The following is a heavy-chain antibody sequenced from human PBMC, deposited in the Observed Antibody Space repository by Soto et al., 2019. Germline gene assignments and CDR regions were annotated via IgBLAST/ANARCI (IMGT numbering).Heavy chain of an antibody. D-gene: IGHD2-15*01. CDR1: GGSIRTTSYY. V-gene: IGHV4-39*01. CDR3: ARWVVAASAYWYFDL. J-gene: IGHJ2*01. Sequence: QLQESGPGLVKPSETLSLTCTVSGGSIRTTSYYWGWIRQSPGKGLESIGSIFHSGATNYNPSLKSRVSISVDTSKNQFSLEMNFVTAADTAVYYCARWVVAASAYWYFDLWGRGTLVPVSS. CDR2: IFHSGAT.